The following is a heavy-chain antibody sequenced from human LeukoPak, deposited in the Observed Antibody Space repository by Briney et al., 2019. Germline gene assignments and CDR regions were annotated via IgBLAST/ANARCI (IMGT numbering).Heavy chain of an antibody. CDR1: GGSISSYY. CDR3: ARDSGGYLRYYYYYMDV. V-gene: IGHV4-59*01. J-gene: IGHJ6*03. CDR2: IYYSGST. Sequence: PSETLSLTCTVSGGSISSYYWNWIRQPPGKGLEWIGYIYYSGSTNYNTSLKSRLTISVDTSKNQFSLKLSSVTAADTAVYYCARDSGGYLRYYYYYMDVWGKGTTVTVSS. D-gene: IGHD1-26*01.